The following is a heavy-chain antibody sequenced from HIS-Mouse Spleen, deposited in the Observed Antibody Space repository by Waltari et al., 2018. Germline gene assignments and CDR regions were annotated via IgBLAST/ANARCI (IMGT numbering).Heavy chain of an antibody. D-gene: IGHD6-19*01. CDR2: MNPNSGNT. J-gene: IGHJ1*01. CDR3: AIEAVAGMWEYFQH. Sequence: QVQLVQSGAEVKKPGASVKVSCKASGYTFTSYDINWVRQATGQGLEWMGWMNPNSGNTGYAQKFQGRVTMTRKTSISTAYMELSSLRSEDTAVYYCAIEAVAGMWEYFQHWGQGTLVTVSS. V-gene: IGHV1-8*01. CDR1: GYTFTSYD.